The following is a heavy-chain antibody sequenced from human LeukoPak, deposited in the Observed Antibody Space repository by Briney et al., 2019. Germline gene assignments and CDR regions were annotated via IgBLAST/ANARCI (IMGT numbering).Heavy chain of an antibody. V-gene: IGHV1-69*05. D-gene: IGHD3-16*01. CDR2: IIPIFGTA. Sequence: GASVKVSCKASGGTFSSYAISWVRQAPGQGLEWMGRIIPIFGTANYAQKFQGRVTITTDESTSTAYMELSSLRSEDTAVYYCARDLDDYVWGSYSTLFYWGQGTLVTVPS. CDR3: ARDLDDYVWGSYSTLFY. J-gene: IGHJ4*02. CDR1: GGTFSSYA.